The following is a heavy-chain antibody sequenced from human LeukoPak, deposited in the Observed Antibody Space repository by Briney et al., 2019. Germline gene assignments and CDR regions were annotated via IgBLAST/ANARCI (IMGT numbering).Heavy chain of an antibody. V-gene: IGHV3-23*01. CDR2: ITNSGGTT. CDR3: AKGPAYQLLDC. CDR1: GFTFSDYA. Sequence: PGGSLRLSCAASGFTFSDYAMSWVRQAPGKGLEWVSGITNSGGTTYYADAVKGRFTISRDNSRNTLYLQMNSLRGEDTAVYYCAKGPAYQLLDCWGQGTLVTVSS. J-gene: IGHJ4*02. D-gene: IGHD2-2*01.